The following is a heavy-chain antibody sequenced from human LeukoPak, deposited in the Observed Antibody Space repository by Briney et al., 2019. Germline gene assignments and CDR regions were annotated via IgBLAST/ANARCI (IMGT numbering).Heavy chain of an antibody. CDR1: GFTFSSYS. V-gene: IGHV3-48*01. D-gene: IGHD4-17*01. Sequence: GGSLRLSCAASGFTFSSYSMNWVRQAPGKGLEWVSYISSSSSTIYYADSEKGRFTISRDNAKNSLYLQMNSLRAEDTAVYYCARAPTTHDAFDIWGQGTMVTVSS. J-gene: IGHJ3*02. CDR2: ISSSSSTI. CDR3: ARAPTTHDAFDI.